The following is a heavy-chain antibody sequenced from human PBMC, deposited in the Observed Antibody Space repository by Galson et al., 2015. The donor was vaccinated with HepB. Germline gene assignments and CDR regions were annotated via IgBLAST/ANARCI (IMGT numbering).Heavy chain of an antibody. Sequence: SLRLSCAASGFTIGRYWIHWVRQVPGKGPVWISCITVDATNTEFADSVKGRFALSRDNARNTVYLQMNSLTAEDTAVYYCARDGGGRTPFDCWGQGTLVTVSS. CDR1: GFTIGRYW. V-gene: IGHV3-74*03. CDR3: ARDGGGRTPFDC. J-gene: IGHJ4*02. D-gene: IGHD2-15*01. CDR2: ITVDATNT.